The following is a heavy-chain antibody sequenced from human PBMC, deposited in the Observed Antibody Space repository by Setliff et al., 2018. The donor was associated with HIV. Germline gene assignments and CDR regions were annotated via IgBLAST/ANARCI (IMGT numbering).Heavy chain of an antibody. D-gene: IGHD1-26*01. CDR1: EFSFSSYW. CDR2: IKQDGSEK. Sequence: PGGSLRLSCAASEFSFSSYWMSWVRQAPGKGLEWVANIKQDGSEKYYVDSVKGRFTISRDNAKNSLYLQMNSLRAEDTAVYYCAKGEATLNTPLDYWGQGTLVTVSS. J-gene: IGHJ4*02. CDR3: AKGEATLNTPLDY. V-gene: IGHV3-7*01.